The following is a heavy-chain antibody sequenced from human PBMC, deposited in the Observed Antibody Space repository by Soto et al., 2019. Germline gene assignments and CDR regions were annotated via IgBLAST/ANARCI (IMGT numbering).Heavy chain of an antibody. CDR2: IYYSGST. D-gene: IGHD6-6*01. J-gene: IGHJ4*02. CDR1: GGSISSGGYY. Sequence: TSETLSVTCTVSGGSISSGGYYWSWIRQHPGKGLEWIGYIYYSGSTYYNPSLKSRVTISVDTSKNQFSLKLSSVTAADTAVYYCARGIEAPYFWVLWGQGTQVTVSS. CDR3: ARGIEAPYFWVL. V-gene: IGHV4-31*03.